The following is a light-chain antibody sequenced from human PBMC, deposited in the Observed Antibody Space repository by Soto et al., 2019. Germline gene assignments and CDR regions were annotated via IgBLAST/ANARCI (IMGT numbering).Light chain of an antibody. CDR1: QGISSY. V-gene: IGKV1-8*01. CDR3: QQYYSYPPYT. Sequence: AIRMTQSPSSFSASTGDRVTITCRASQGISSYLAWYQQKPGKAPKLLIYAASTLQSGVPSRFSVIGSGTDFTLTISCLQSEDFATYYCQQYYSYPPYTFGQGTKLEI. CDR2: AAS. J-gene: IGKJ2*01.